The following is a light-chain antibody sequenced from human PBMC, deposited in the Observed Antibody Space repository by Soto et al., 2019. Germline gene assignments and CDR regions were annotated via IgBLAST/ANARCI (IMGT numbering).Light chain of an antibody. CDR1: QNIGTY. CDR3: QQYGSLSWT. J-gene: IGKJ1*01. Sequence: IVLTQSPGTLSLSPGERATLSCRASQNIGTYLAWYQHKPGQAPSVLIFGASTRANGVPDRFSGSGSGTDFTLTISRLEPEDFAVYYCQQYGSLSWTFGQGTKVDI. V-gene: IGKV3-20*01. CDR2: GAS.